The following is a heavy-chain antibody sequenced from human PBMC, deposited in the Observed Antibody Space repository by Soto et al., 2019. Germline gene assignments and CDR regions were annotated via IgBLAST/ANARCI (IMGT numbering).Heavy chain of an antibody. V-gene: IGHV3-23*01. Sequence: GGSLRLSCAASGFTFSSYAMSWVRQAPGKGLEWVSAISGGGDSTYYAVSVKGRFTISRDNSKNTVYRQMNSLRAEDTAVYYCAKDKEGEGRTTENNGMDVWGQGTTVTVSS. CDR2: ISGGGDST. D-gene: IGHD4-17*01. J-gene: IGHJ6*02. CDR1: GFTFSSYA. CDR3: AKDKEGEGRTTENNGMDV.